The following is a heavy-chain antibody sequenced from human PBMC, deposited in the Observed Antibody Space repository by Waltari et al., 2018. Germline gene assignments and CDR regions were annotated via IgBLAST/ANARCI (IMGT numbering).Heavy chain of an antibody. D-gene: IGHD2-2*01. J-gene: IGHJ3*02. Sequence: EVQLVESGGGLVQPGGSLRLSCAASGFTFSSYDMHWVRQATGKGLEWVSAIGTAGDTYYPGSVKGRFTISRENAKNSLYLQMNSLRAGDMAVYYCARGLSPTMGAFDIWGQGTMVTVSS. CDR1: GFTFSSYD. CDR3: ARGLSPTMGAFDI. CDR2: IGTAGDT. V-gene: IGHV3-13*01.